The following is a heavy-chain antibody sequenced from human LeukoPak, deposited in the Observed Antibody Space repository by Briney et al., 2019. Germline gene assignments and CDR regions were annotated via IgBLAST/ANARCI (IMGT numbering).Heavy chain of an antibody. CDR3: ARAKGGNWGSEHDYYYYMDV. CDR1: GYTFTSYY. D-gene: IGHD7-27*01. V-gene: IGHV1-46*01. J-gene: IGHJ6*03. CDR2: INPSGGST. Sequence: ASVKVSCKASGYTFTSYYMLWVRQAPGQGLEWMGIINPSGGSTSYAQKFQGRVTMTRDTSTSTVYMELSSLRSEDTAVYYCARAKGGNWGSEHDYYYYMDVWGKGTTVTVSS.